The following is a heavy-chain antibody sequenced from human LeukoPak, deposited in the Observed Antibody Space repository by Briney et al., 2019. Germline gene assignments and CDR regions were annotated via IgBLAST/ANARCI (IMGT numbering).Heavy chain of an antibody. Sequence: SETLSLTCTVTGGSISGYHWNWIRQSPGKGLEWIANIYYTGNADYNPSLKSRVNILGDTSKNEISLILSSVTAADTAVYYCARKTYCSGGRCYGENWFDPWGQGTLTVSS. J-gene: IGHJ5*02. V-gene: IGHV4-59*08. D-gene: IGHD2-15*01. CDR2: IYYTGNA. CDR1: GGSISGYH. CDR3: ARKTYCSGGRCYGENWFDP.